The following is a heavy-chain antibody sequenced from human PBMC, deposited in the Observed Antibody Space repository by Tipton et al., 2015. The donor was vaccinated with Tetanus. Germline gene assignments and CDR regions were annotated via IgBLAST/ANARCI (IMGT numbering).Heavy chain of an antibody. J-gene: IGHJ1*01. CDR2: ISYDGSNK. CDR1: GFTFSSYA. Sequence: SLRLSCAASGFTFSSYAMHWVRQAPGKGLEWVAVISYDGSNKYYADSVKGRFTISRDNSKNTLYLQMNSLRAEDTAVYYCARDQSGGSCYDWCGYFQHWGQGTLVTVSS. CDR3: ARDQSGGSCYDWCGYFQH. D-gene: IGHD2-15*01. V-gene: IGHV3-30*04.